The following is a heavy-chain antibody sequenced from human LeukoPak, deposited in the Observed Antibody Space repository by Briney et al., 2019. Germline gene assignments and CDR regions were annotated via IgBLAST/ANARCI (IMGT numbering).Heavy chain of an antibody. Sequence: GASVEVSCKASGYTFTGYYMHWVRQAPGQGLEWMGWINPNSGGTNYAQKFQGWVTMTRDTSISTAYMELSRLRSDDTAVYYCARDMNDYGDYGGAADAFDIWGKGQWSPSPQ. CDR2: INPNSGGT. J-gene: IGHJ3*02. V-gene: IGHV1-2*04. CDR3: ARDMNDYGDYGGAADAFDI. CDR1: GYTFTGYY. D-gene: IGHD4-17*01.